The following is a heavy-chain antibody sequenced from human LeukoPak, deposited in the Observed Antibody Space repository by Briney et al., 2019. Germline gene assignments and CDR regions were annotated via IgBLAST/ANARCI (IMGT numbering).Heavy chain of an antibody. J-gene: IGHJ3*02. CDR1: GYTFTSYY. CDR3: ARDLFVVVVAATGNAFDI. V-gene: IGHV1-46*01. Sequence: ASVKVSCKASGYTFTSYYMHWVRQAPGQGLEWMGIINPSGGSTSYAQKFQGRVTMTRDTSISTAYMELSRLRSDDTAVYYCARDLFVVVVAATGNAFDIWGQGTMVTVSS. D-gene: IGHD2-15*01. CDR2: INPSGGST.